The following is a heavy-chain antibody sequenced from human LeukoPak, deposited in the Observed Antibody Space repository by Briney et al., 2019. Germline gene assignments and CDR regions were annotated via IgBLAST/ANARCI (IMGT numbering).Heavy chain of an antibody. CDR3: ARESYYYDSSGYPNWFDP. Sequence: SETLSLTCAVSGYSIGSGYYWGWIRQPPGKGLEWIGSIYHSGSTYYNPSLKSRVTISVDTSKNQFSLKLSSVTAADTAVYYCARESYYYDSSGYPNWFDPWGQGTLVTVSS. D-gene: IGHD3-22*01. CDR1: GYSIGSGYY. CDR2: IYHSGST. J-gene: IGHJ5*02. V-gene: IGHV4-38-2*02.